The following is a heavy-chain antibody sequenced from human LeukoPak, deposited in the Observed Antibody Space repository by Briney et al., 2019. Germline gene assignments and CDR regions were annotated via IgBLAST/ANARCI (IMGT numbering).Heavy chain of an antibody. Sequence: GGSLRLSCAASGFIFSSYAFNWVRQTPGKGLEWVAFISARDDNTKYADSVRGRFTISRDNAKNSLYLQVSSLRVEDTAVYFCVRVEMWVLRSADYWGQGTLVTVSS. D-gene: IGHD3-3*01. CDR3: VRVEMWVLRSADY. V-gene: IGHV3-21*01. CDR1: GFIFSSYA. J-gene: IGHJ4*02. CDR2: ISARDDNT.